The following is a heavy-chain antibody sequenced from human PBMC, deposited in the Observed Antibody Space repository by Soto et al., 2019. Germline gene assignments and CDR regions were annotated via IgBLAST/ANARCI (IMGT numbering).Heavy chain of an antibody. CDR3: ARDAPGVAPY. CDR1: GGSINSGDSY. CDR2: INYHGST. Sequence: QVQLQESGPGLVRPSQTLSLICTVSGGSINSGDSYWNWIRQHPEKGLEWIGNINYHGSTFYNPSLKSRIIISVDTSKNQFSLKLSSVTAADTAVYFCARDAPGVAPYWGQGTLVTVSS. V-gene: IGHV4-31*03. D-gene: IGHD2-2*01. J-gene: IGHJ4*02.